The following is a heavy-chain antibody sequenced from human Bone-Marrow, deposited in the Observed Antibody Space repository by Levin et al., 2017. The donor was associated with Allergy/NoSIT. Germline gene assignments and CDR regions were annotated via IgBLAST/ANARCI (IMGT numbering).Heavy chain of an antibody. V-gene: IGHV7-4-1*02. Sequence: ASVKVSCRASGYSFSDYAINWVRQAPGQGLEWMGWINTNTGRPTFAQGFTGRFVFSLDTSVSTAYLQISSLKADDTAVYYCAAIYCSGGRCFGDDGFDIWGQGTMVNVSS. CDR3: AAIYCSGGRCFGDDGFDI. J-gene: IGHJ3*02. D-gene: IGHD2-15*01. CDR1: GYSFSDYA. CDR2: INTNTGRP.